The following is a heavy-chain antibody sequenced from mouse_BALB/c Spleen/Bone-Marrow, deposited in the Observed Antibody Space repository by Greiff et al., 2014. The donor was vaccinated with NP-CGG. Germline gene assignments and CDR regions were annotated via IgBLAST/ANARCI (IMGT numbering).Heavy chain of an antibody. V-gene: IGHV2-9*02. D-gene: IGHD4-1*01. CDR2: IWAGGST. Sequence: VNLVESGPGLAAPSQSLSITCTVSGFSLTNYGVHWVRQPPGKGLEWLGVIWAGGSTNYNSALMSRLSISKDNSKSQVFLQMNSLQTDDTAMYYCAREGGTGFASWGQGTLVTVSA. CDR1: GFSLTNYG. J-gene: IGHJ3*01. CDR3: AREGGTGFAS.